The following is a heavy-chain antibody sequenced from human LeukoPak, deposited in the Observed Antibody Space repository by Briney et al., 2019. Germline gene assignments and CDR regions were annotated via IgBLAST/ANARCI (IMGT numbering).Heavy chain of an antibody. J-gene: IGHJ5*02. CDR2: ISSSSSYI. CDR3: ARAGQLVPGWFDP. CDR1: GFTFSGYS. V-gene: IGHV3-21*01. Sequence: GGSLRLSCAASGFTFSGYSMNWVRQAPGKGLEWVSSISSSSSYIYYADSVKGRFTISRDNAKNSLYLQMNSLRAEDTAVYYCARAGQLVPGWFDPWGQGTLDTVSS. D-gene: IGHD6-6*01.